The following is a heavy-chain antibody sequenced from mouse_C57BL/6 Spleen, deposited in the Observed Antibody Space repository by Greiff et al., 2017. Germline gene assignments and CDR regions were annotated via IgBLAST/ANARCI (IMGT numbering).Heavy chain of an antibody. CDR2: ISSGGDYI. CDR3: TRVGLGGYYLYYAMDY. Sequence: DVKLVESGEGLVKPGGSLKLSCAASGFTFSSYAMSWVRQTPEKRLEWVAYISSGGDYIYYADTVKGRFTISRDNARNTLYLQMSSLKSEDTAMYYCTRVGLGGYYLYYAMDYWGQGTSGTVSS. CDR1: GFTFSSYA. J-gene: IGHJ4*01. V-gene: IGHV5-9-1*02. D-gene: IGHD2-3*01.